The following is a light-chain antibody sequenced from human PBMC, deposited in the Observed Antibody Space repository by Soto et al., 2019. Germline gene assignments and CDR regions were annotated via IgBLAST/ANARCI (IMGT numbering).Light chain of an antibody. CDR1: QSVSSSY. V-gene: IGKV3-20*01. Sequence: EMVLTQSPGTLSLSPGERATLSCRSSQSVSSSYLAWYQQKPGQAPWLLIYGASSRATGIPDRFSGSGSGTDFTLTISRLEPEDFAVYYCQQYGSSPLTFGGGTKVDI. CDR2: GAS. J-gene: IGKJ4*01. CDR3: QQYGSSPLT.